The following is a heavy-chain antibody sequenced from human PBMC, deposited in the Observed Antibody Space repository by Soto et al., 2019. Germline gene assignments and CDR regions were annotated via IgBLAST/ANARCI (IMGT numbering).Heavy chain of an antibody. CDR1: GFTFTSSA. CDR2: IVVGSGNT. Sequence: SVKVSCKASGFTFTSSAVQWVRQARGQRLEWIGWIVVGSGNTNYAQKFQERVTITRDMSTSTAYMELSSLRSEDTAVYYCAADRCTNGVCYYYGMDVWGPGTTVTVS. D-gene: IGHD2-8*01. CDR3: AADRCTNGVCYYYGMDV. J-gene: IGHJ6*02. V-gene: IGHV1-58*01.